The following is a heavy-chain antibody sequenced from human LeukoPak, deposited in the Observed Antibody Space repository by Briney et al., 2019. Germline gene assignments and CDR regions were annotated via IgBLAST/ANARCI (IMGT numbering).Heavy chain of an antibody. D-gene: IGHD6-19*01. CDR2: LFRICGGA. CDR3: GKTTSGYSSVRYPAWPVDY. Sequence: GGSLRVSCTASGFTFSSYAMNWVRQAPGKALEWVSGLFRICGGANYAETVKGRFTITRDDSTNTGYLQLNSLRAEDTAVYYCGKTTSGYSSVRYPAWPVDYWGQGTLVTVSS. CDR1: GFTFSSYA. J-gene: IGHJ4*02. V-gene: IGHV3-23*01.